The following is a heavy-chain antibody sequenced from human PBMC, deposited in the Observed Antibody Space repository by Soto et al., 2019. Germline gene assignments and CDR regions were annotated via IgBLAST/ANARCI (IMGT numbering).Heavy chain of an antibody. Sequence: ASVKVSCKASGYTFTSYGISWVRQAPGQGLEWMGWISAYNGNTNYAQKLQGRVTMTTDTSTSTAYMELRSLRSDDTAVYYCARDLVAAEVPEVPMDVWGNGTTVTVSS. CDR2: ISAYNGNT. J-gene: IGHJ6*04. CDR1: GYTFTSYG. V-gene: IGHV1-18*01. CDR3: ARDLVAAEVPEVPMDV. D-gene: IGHD5-12*01.